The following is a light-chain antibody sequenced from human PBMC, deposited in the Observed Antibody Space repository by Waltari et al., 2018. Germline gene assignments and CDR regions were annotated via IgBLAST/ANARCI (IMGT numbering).Light chain of an antibody. V-gene: IGLV3-9*01. Sequence: SYELTQSLSVSVALGQTARITGRGNTIGTKDVHWYQQKPGQAPLLPIYRDNNRPTGIPERFSGSNSGNTATLTINRAQAEDEGDYYCQVWDSGSAVFGTGTKVTVL. CDR2: RDN. CDR1: TIGTKD. CDR3: QVWDSGSAV. J-gene: IGLJ1*01.